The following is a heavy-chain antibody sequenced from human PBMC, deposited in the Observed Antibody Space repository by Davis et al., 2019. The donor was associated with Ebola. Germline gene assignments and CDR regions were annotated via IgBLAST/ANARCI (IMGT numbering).Heavy chain of an antibody. CDR2: ISSSGSTI. CDR3: VNRYSSGWVPHYYYYGMDV. Sequence: GESLKISCAASGFTFSSYEMNWVRQAPGKGLEWVSYISSSGSTIYYADSVKGRFTISRDNSKNTLYLQMSSLRAEDTAVYYCVNRYSSGWVPHYYYYGMDVWGQGTTVTVSS. J-gene: IGHJ6*02. D-gene: IGHD6-19*01. CDR1: GFTFSSYE. V-gene: IGHV3-48*03.